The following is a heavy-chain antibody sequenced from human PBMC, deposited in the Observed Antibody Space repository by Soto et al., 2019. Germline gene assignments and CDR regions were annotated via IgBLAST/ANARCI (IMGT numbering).Heavy chain of an antibody. CDR3: ARVRCTNGVCYTGHYFDY. V-gene: IGHV4-34*01. CDR2: INHSGST. J-gene: IGHJ4*02. CDR1: GGSFSGYY. D-gene: IGHD2-8*01. Sequence: SETLSLTCAVYGGSFSGYYWSWIRQPPGKGLEWIGEINHSGSTNYNPSLKSRVTISVDTSKNQFSLKLSSVTAADTAVYYCARVRCTNGVCYTGHYFDYWGQGTLVTVSS.